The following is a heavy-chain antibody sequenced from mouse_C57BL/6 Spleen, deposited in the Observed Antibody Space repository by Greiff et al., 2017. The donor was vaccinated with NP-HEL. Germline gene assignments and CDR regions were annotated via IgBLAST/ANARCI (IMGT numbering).Heavy chain of an antibody. V-gene: IGHV1-39*01. CDR2: INPNYGTT. Sequence: VHVKQSGPELVKPGASVKISCKASGYSFTDYNMNWVKQSNGKSLEWIGVINPNYGTTSYNQKFKGKATLTVDQSSSTAYMQLNSLTSEDSAVYYCARQRIYDGYPAWFAYWGQGTLVTVSA. D-gene: IGHD2-3*01. CDR3: ARQRIYDGYPAWFAY. J-gene: IGHJ3*01. CDR1: GYSFTDYN.